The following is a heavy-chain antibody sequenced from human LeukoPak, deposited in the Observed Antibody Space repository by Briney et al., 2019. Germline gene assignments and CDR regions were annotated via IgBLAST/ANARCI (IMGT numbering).Heavy chain of an antibody. V-gene: IGHV1-69*05. J-gene: IGHJ6*03. Sequence: VASVKVSCKASGYTFNTYGISWVRQAPGQGLEWMGGIIPIFGTANYAQKFQGRVTITTDESTSTAYMELSSLRSEDTAVYYCATLGLPRGGYYYYYMDVWGKGTTVTVSS. CDR3: ATLGLPRGGYYYYYMDV. CDR1: GYTFNTYG. D-gene: IGHD3-16*01. CDR2: IIPIFGTA.